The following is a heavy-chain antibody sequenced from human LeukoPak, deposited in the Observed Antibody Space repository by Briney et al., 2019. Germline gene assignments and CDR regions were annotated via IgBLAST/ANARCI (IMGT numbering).Heavy chain of an antibody. CDR2: IYYSGST. CDR1: GGSLSSYY. V-gene: IGHV4-59*01. Sequence: SQTLSLTCTVSGGSLSSYYWSCIRQPPGKGLGWVGHIYYSGSTNYNTSLKSRVTISVDTSKNQFSLKLSSVTAADTAVYYCARSRGYSPKYYYDSSGYYYWFDPWGQGTLVTVSS. J-gene: IGHJ5*02. CDR3: ARSRGYSPKYYYDSSGYYYWFDP. D-gene: IGHD3-22*01.